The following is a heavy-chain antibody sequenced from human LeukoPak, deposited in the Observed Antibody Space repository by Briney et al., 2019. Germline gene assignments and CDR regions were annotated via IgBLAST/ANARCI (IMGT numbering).Heavy chain of an antibody. V-gene: IGHV4-31*03. CDR3: ARVLAAQSDAYGMDV. D-gene: IGHD6-6*01. CDR1: GGSISSGGYY. J-gene: IGHJ6*02. Sequence: SQTQCLTCTVSGGSISSGGYYWSWIRQHPGKGLEWIGYIYYSGSTYYNPSLKSRVTISVDTSKNQFSLKLSSVTAADTAVYYCARVLAAQSDAYGMDVWGQGTTVTVSS. CDR2: IYYSGST.